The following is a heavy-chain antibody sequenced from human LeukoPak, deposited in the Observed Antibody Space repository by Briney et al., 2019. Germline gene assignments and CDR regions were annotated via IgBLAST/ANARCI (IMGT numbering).Heavy chain of an antibody. CDR1: GFTFSSDW. D-gene: IGHD1-26*01. CDR2: IKQDGREK. J-gene: IGHJ4*02. Sequence: GGSLRLSCAASGFTFSSDWLSWVRQAPGKGLEWVANIKQDGREKYYVDSVKGRFTISRDNAKNSLYLQMNSLRAEDTAVYYCARRRGDYWGQGTLVTVSS. V-gene: IGHV3-7*01. CDR3: ARRRGDY.